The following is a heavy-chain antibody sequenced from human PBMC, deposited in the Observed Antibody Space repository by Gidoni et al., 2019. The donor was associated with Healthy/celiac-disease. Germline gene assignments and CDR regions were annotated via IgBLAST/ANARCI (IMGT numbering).Heavy chain of an antibody. V-gene: IGHV3-11*01. CDR3: ARAGSSWYGRGAWFDP. CDR1: GFTFSDYY. J-gene: IGHJ5*02. D-gene: IGHD6-13*01. Sequence: QVQLVESGGGWVKPGGSLRLSCAASGFTFSDYYMSWIRQAPGKGLEWVSYIGSSGSTRYYAVSVKGRFTISSDNAKNSLYLQMNSLRAEDTAVYYCARAGSSWYGRGAWFDPWGQGTLVTVSS. CDR2: IGSSGSTR.